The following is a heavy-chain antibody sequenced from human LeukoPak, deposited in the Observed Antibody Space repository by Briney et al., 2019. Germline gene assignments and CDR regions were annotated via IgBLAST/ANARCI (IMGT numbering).Heavy chain of an antibody. CDR2: ITSSGSTI. Sequence: PGGSLRLSCAASGFTFSDYYMSWIRQAPGKGLEWVSYITSSGSTIYYADSVKGRFTISRDNANNSLYLQMNSLRAEDTAVYYCARDLGGGGYVWKGDAFDIWGQGTMVTVSS. D-gene: IGHD5-12*01. CDR3: ARDLGGGGYVWKGDAFDI. J-gene: IGHJ3*02. V-gene: IGHV3-11*01. CDR1: GFTFSDYY.